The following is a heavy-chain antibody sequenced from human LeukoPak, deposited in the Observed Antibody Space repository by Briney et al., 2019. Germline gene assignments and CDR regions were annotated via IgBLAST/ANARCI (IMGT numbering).Heavy chain of an antibody. CDR1: GASISSYY. D-gene: IGHD5-24*01. J-gene: IGHJ4*01. Sequence: PSETLSLTCTVSGASISSYYWSWIRQPQGKGLEWIGHIYNSGSTRYNPSLKSRVAISVDTSINQFSLNLNSVTVADTAVYYCASHTAGHGSGYWGHGILVTVSS. CDR2: IYNSGST. CDR3: ASHTAGHGSGY. V-gene: IGHV4-59*08.